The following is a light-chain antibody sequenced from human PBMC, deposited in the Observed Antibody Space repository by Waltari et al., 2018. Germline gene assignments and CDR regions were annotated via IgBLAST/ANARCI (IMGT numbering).Light chain of an antibody. CDR3: LQDYTYPFT. CDR2: AAR. J-gene: IGKJ4*01. CDR1: RGVRID. Sequence: AIQMTQSPSSLSASVGDRVIISGRASRGVRIDVGWYQQKAGKAPKLLIYAARSLQSGVPSRFSGSGSGTDFTLSISSLQPEDVATYYCLQDYTYPFTFGGGTKVEIK. V-gene: IGKV1-6*01.